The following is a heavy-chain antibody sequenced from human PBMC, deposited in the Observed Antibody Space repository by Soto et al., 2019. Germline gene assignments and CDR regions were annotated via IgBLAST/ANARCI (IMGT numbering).Heavy chain of an antibody. J-gene: IGHJ6*02. D-gene: IGHD6-13*01. Sequence: QVQLVESGGGVVQPGRSLRLSCAASGFTFSSYGMHWVRQAPGKGLEWVAVIWYDGTNKYYADSVKGRFTISRDNSKNTLDLQMNSLRAEDTAVYYCARDRGAADGTRYYYGMDVWGQGTTVTVSS. CDR1: GFTFSSYG. V-gene: IGHV3-33*01. CDR3: ARDRGAADGTRYYYGMDV. CDR2: IWYDGTNK.